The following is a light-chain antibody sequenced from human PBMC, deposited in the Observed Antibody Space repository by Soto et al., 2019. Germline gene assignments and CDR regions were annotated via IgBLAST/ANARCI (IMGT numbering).Light chain of an antibody. CDR2: YDD. Sequence: QSVLTQPPSVSEAPRQRVTISCSGNSFNVGKNAVNWYQQVPGKPPNLVVSYDDLKPSGVSDRFSGSKSGTSAFLAISGLQSEDEAEYYCAAWDDSLNDLVFGAGTKLTVL. J-gene: IGLJ3*02. CDR1: SFNVGKNA. V-gene: IGLV1-36*01. CDR3: AAWDDSLNDLV.